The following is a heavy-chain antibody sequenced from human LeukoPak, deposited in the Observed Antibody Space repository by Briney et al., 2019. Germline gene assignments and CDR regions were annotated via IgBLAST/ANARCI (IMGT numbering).Heavy chain of an antibody. D-gene: IGHD1-1*01. CDR3: ARHAYGSPYNFDY. CDR2: IYYSGYT. Sequence: SETLSLTCTVSGGSISSYYWSWIRRPPGKGLEWIGYIYYSGYTDYNPSLKSRVTISVHTSKNQFSLKLSSVTAADTAVYYCARHAYGSPYNFDYWGQGTLVTVSS. CDR1: GGSISSYY. V-gene: IGHV4-59*08. J-gene: IGHJ4*02.